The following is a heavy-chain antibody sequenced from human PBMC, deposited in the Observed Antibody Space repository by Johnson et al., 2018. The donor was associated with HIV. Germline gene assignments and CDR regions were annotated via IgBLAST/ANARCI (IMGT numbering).Heavy chain of an antibody. CDR1: GFTFSSYW. CDR3: ARDMMGNSDDAFDI. D-gene: IGHD3-16*01. V-gene: IGHV3-7*01. J-gene: IGHJ3*02. CDR2: IKQDGSEK. Sequence: VQLVESGGGVVQPGRSLRLSCAASGFTFSSYWMSWVRQAPGKGLEWVANIKQDGSEKYYVDSVKGRFTISRDNAKNSLYLQMNSLRADDTAVYYCARDMMGNSDDAFDIWGLGTKVTVSS.